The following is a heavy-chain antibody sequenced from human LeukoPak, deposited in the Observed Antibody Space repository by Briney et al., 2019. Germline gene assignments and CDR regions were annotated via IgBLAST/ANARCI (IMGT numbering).Heavy chain of an antibody. V-gene: IGHV4-4*02. J-gene: IGHJ5*02. CDR2: IYHSGST. CDR3: ARDRFGYGDYREGWFDP. D-gene: IGHD4-17*01. CDR1: GGSISSSNW. Sequence: SGTLSLTCAVSGGSISSSNWWSWVRQLPGKGLEWIGEIYHSGSTNYNPSLKSRVTISVDKSKNQFSLKLSSVTAADTAVYYCARDRFGYGDYREGWFDPWGQGTLVTVSS.